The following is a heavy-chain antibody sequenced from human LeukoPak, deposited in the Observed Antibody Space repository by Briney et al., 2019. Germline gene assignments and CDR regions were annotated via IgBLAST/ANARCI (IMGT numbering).Heavy chain of an antibody. CDR3: ASRVRWLVRHAFDI. Sequence: SETLSLTCAVYGGSFSGYYWSWIRQPPGKGLEWIGEINHSGSTNYNPSLKSRVTISVDTSKNQFSLKLSSVTAADTAVYYCASRVRWLVRHAFDIWGQGTMVTVSS. J-gene: IGHJ3*02. CDR1: GGSFSGYY. D-gene: IGHD6-19*01. CDR2: INHSGST. V-gene: IGHV4-34*01.